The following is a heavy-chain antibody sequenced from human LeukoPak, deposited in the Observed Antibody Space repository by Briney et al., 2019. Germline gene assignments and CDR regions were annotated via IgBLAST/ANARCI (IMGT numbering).Heavy chain of an antibody. Sequence: PGRSLRLSCAASKFTFAAYDMHWVRQAPGKGLEWVSNIKQDGSVKNYVDSVKGRFTISRDNAKNSLYLQMNSLRAEDTAVYYCANDAYSFGLDAFDIWGQGTMVTVSS. CDR1: KFTFAAYD. J-gene: IGHJ3*02. V-gene: IGHV3-7*05. D-gene: IGHD3-3*01. CDR2: IKQDGSVK. CDR3: ANDAYSFGLDAFDI.